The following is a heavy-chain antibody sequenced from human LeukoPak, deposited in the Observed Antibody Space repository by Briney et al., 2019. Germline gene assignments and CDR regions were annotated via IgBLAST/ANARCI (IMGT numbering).Heavy chain of an antibody. CDR3: ASDPTVLWFGELLPLDY. V-gene: IGHV3-74*01. J-gene: IGHJ4*02. Sequence: GGSLRLSCAASGFTFSSYWMHWVRQAPGEGRVWVSRINSDGSSTSYVDSVKGRCTIYRANAKNTLYLQMISLRAEDTAVYYLASDPTVLWFGELLPLDYWGQGTLVTVSA. D-gene: IGHD3-10*01. CDR1: GFTFSSYW. CDR2: INSDGSST.